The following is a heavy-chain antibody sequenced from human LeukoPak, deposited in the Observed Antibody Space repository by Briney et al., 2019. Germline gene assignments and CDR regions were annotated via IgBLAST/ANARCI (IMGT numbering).Heavy chain of an antibody. J-gene: IGHJ5*02. CDR1: GFTFSSYG. CDR2: IRYDGSNK. D-gene: IGHD2-2*02. Sequence: GGSLKLSCAASGFTFSSYGMHWVRQAPGKGLEWVAFIRYDGSNKYYADSVKGRFTISRDNSKNTLYLQMDSLRAEDTAVYYCAILSVVVPTAIGKNWFDPWGQGTLVTVSS. CDR3: AILSVVVPTAIGKNWFDP. V-gene: IGHV3-30*02.